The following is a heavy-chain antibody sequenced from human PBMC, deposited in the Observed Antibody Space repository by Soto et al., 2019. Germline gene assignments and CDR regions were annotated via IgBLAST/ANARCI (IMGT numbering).Heavy chain of an antibody. CDR3: TTGFLEWLLQDY. D-gene: IGHD3-3*01. CDR1: GFTFSNAW. Sequence: GGSLRLSCAASGFTFSNAWMSWVRQAPGKGLEWVGRIKSKTDGGTTDYAAPVKGRFTISRDDSKNTLYLQMNSLKTEDTAVYYCTTGFLEWLLQDYWGQGTLVTVSS. CDR2: IKSKTDGGTT. V-gene: IGHV3-15*01. J-gene: IGHJ4*02.